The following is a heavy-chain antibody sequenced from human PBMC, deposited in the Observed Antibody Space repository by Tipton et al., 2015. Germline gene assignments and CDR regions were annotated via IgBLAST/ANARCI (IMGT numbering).Heavy chain of an antibody. J-gene: IGHJ4*02. CDR1: SGSISRSY. CDR2: IQYSGST. Sequence: TLSLTCTVSSGSISRSYWSWIRQPPGKELEWIGYIQYSGSTNYNPSLKSRVTISVDTSKTQFSPKMSSVTASDTAVYYCARARGRHGGLFDSWGQGILVTVSS. D-gene: IGHD4-23*01. V-gene: IGHV4-59*01. CDR3: ARARGRHGGLFDS.